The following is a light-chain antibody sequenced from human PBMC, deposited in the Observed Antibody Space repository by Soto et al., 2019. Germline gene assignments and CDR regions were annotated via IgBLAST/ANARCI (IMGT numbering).Light chain of an antibody. CDR1: QSVSTN. V-gene: IGKV3-15*01. CDR2: AAS. Sequence: EIVMTQSPVTLSVSPGDRAALSCRASQSVSTNLAWYQQKPGQPPRLLIYAASTRATGVPARFSGSGSGTEFTLTISSLQSEDFAVYFCQQRSNWPPLTFGGGTKVEIK. J-gene: IGKJ4*01. CDR3: QQRSNWPPLT.